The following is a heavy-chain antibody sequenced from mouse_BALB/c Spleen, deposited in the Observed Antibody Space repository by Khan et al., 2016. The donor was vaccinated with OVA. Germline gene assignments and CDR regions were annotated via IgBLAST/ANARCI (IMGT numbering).Heavy chain of an antibody. CDR3: ARQPEYDYYIMDY. Sequence: QVQLQQSGPGLVAPSQSLSITCTISGFSLTNYGVHWVRQPPGKGLEWLVVIWSDGSTSYNSALKSRLIISKDNSKSQVFLKLNCLQTDDTAMYYCARQPEYDYYIMDYWGQGTSVTVAS. CDR1: GFSLTNYG. J-gene: IGHJ4*01. CDR2: IWSDGST. V-gene: IGHV2-6-1*01.